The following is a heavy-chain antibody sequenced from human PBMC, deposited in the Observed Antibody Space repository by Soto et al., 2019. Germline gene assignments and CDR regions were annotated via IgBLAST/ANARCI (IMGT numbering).Heavy chain of an antibody. V-gene: IGHV4-30-4*01. D-gene: IGHD1-26*01. CDR3: ARESAVGATHFDY. CDR1: GGSISSGDYY. J-gene: IGHJ4*02. CDR2: IYYSGST. Sequence: SETLSLTCTVSGGSISSGDYYWSWIRQPPGKGLEWIGYIYYSGSTYYNPSLKSRVTISVDTSKNQFSLKLSSVTAADTAVYYCARESAVGATHFDYWGQGNLVTVSS.